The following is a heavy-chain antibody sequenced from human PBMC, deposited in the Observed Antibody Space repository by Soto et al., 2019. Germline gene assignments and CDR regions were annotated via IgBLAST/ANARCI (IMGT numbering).Heavy chain of an antibody. J-gene: IGHJ6*02. Sequence: GGSLRLSCAASGFTFSSYGMHWVRQAPGKGLEWVAVIWYDGSNKYYADSVKGRFTISRDNSKNTLYLQMNSLRAEDTAVYYCARELGYCTNGVCPTRGMDVWGQGTTVTVSS. CDR2: IWYDGSNK. CDR1: GFTFSSYG. D-gene: IGHD2-8*01. V-gene: IGHV3-33*01. CDR3: ARELGYCTNGVCPTRGMDV.